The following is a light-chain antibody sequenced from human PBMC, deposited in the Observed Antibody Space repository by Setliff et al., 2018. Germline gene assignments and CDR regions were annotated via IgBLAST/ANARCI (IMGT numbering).Light chain of an antibody. J-gene: IGLJ2*01. V-gene: IGLV2-14*03. Sequence: QSALTQPASVSGSPGQSITISCSGTSSDVGSYDLVSWYQQHPGKAPKLIIYGVSDRPSGVSNRFSGSKSGNTASLTISGLQTEDEAYYYCLSYTSETTHALFAGGT. CDR2: GVS. CDR3: LSYTSETTHAL. CDR1: SSDVGSYDL.